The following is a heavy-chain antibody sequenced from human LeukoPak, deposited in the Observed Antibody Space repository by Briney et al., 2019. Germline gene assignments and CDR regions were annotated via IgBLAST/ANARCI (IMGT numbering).Heavy chain of an antibody. V-gene: IGHV3-53*01. D-gene: IGHD1-26*01. J-gene: IGHJ3*02. CDR1: GFTVSSNY. Sequence: GGSLRLSCAASGFTVSSNYMSWVRQAPGKGLEWVSVIYSGGSTYYADSVKGRFTISRDNSKNTLYLQMNSLRAEDTAAYYCARVKGGGSYYTRVDDAFDIWGQGTMVTVSS. CDR3: ARVKGGGSYYTRVDDAFDI. CDR2: IYSGGST.